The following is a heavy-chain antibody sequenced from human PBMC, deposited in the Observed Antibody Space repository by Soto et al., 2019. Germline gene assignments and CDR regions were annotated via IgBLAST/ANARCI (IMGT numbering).Heavy chain of an antibody. CDR1: GYTFNTYF. J-gene: IGHJ4*02. CDR3: ARDTGNSFDY. V-gene: IGHV1-18*01. Sequence: HVQLVQSGGELKKPGASVKVSCNTSGYTFNTYFITWVRQAPGQGLEWMGCISTHNGNTNYAEKFKGRVTMTADTITKTDYMELRNLRSDVTAVYYCARDTGNSFDYWGQGTPVTVSS. CDR2: ISTHNGNT.